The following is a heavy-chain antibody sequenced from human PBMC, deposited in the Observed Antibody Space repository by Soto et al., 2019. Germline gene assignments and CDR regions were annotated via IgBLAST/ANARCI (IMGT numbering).Heavy chain of an antibody. CDR1: GFTFSTYA. V-gene: IGHV3-23*01. J-gene: IGHJ4*02. Sequence: PGGSLRLSCAASGFTFSTYAMNWVRRAPGKGLEWVSAISGTGGSTYYGDSVRGRFTISRDNSKNTLYLQMNSLRAEDTAVYYCAKDRGVEVTTRFYDYWGQGTLVTVSS. CDR3: AKDRGVEVTTRFYDY. CDR2: ISGTGGST. D-gene: IGHD4-17*01.